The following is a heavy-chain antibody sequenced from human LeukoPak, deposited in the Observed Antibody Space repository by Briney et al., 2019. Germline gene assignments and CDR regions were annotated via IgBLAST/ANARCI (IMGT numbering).Heavy chain of an antibody. D-gene: IGHD3-16*01. J-gene: IGHJ4*02. CDR2: IYSGGTT. CDR3: ASANYGTFDY. CDR1: GFTVSSNY. V-gene: IGHV3-66*01. Sequence: GGSLRLSCAASGFTVSSNYMSWVRQAPGKGLEWVSVIYSGGTTYYADSVKGRFTISRDNSKNTLYLQMNSLRAADTAVYYRASANYGTFDYWGQGTLVTVSS.